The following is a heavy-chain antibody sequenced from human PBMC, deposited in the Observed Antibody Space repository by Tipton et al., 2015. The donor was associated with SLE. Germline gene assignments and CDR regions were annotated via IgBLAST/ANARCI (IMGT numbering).Heavy chain of an antibody. Sequence: GSLRLSCAASGFTFSSYAMSWVRQAPGKGLEWVSAISGSGDSTYYADSVKGRFTISRDNSKNTLYLQMNSLRAEDTAVYYCADGIIAAPGYWGQGTLVTVSS. CDR1: GFTFSSYA. J-gene: IGHJ4*02. CDR3: ADGIIAAPGY. D-gene: IGHD6-13*01. CDR2: ISGSGDST. V-gene: IGHV3-23*01.